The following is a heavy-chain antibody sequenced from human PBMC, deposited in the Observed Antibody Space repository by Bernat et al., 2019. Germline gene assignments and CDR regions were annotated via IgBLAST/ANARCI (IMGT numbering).Heavy chain of an antibody. D-gene: IGHD1-26*01. CDR3: VKEWERRKEAFDI. CDR1: GFSFSNYG. J-gene: IGHJ3*02. CDR2: IRYDGSGK. V-gene: IGHV3-30*02. Sequence: QVDLVESGGGVVQPGGSLRLSCAASGFSFSNYGIHWVRQAPGKGLEWVAFIRYDGSGKFYAESVKGRFTISRDNSKSTLDLQMNSLRVEETAVYYCVKEWERRKEAFDIWGRGAMVSVSS.